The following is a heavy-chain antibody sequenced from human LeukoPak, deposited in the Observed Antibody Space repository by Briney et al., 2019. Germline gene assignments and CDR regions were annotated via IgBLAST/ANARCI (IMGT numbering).Heavy chain of an antibody. CDR2: IYYSGST. J-gene: IGHJ5*02. V-gene: IGHV4-59*01. Sequence: PSETLSLTCTVSGGSISSYYWSWIRQPPGKGLEWIGYIYYSGSTNYNPSLKSRVTISVDTSKNQFSLKLSSVTAADTAVYYCARAGIAVAVPRFDPWGQGTLVTVSS. CDR3: ARAGIAVAVPRFDP. CDR1: GGSISSYY. D-gene: IGHD6-19*01.